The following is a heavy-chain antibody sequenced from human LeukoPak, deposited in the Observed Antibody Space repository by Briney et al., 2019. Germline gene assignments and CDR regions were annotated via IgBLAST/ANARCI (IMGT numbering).Heavy chain of an antibody. CDR3: ARRTGTPLLFDL. CDR1: GYTFTSFD. V-gene: IGHV1-8*01. D-gene: IGHD1-1*01. J-gene: IGHJ2*01. CDR2: MNPNSGNT. Sequence: ASVKVSCKASGYTFTSFDINWVRQATGQGLEWMGWMNPNSGNTGYALKFQGRVTMTRNTSISTAYMELSSLRSEDTAIYYCARRTGTPLLFDLWGRGTLVTVSS.